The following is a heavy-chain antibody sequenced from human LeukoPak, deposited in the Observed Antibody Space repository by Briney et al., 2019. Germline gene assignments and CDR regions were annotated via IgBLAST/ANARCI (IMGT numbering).Heavy chain of an antibody. D-gene: IGHD3-3*01. V-gene: IGHV4-34*01. CDR2: INHSGST. CDR3: ARGMGFWSGYVVY. CDR1: GGSFSGYY. J-gene: IGHJ4*02. Sequence: PSETLSLTCAVYGGSFSGYYWSWIRQPPGKGLEWIGEINHSGSTNYNPSLKSRVTISVDTSKNQFSLKLSSVTAADTAVYYCARGMGFWSGYVVYWGQGTLVTVSS.